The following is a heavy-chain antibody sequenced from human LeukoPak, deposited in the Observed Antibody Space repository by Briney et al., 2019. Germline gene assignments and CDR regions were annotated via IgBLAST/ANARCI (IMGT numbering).Heavy chain of an antibody. D-gene: IGHD3-9*01. CDR1: GFTFSSYA. CDR2: IYSGGST. Sequence: PGGSLRLSCAASGFTFSSYAMSCVRQAPGKGLEWLSVIYSGGSTYYADSVKGRFTISRDNSKNTLYLQMNSLRAEDTAVYYCARDEYDILTGYPGDYWGQGTLVTVSS. V-gene: IGHV3-66*01. J-gene: IGHJ4*02. CDR3: ARDEYDILTGYPGDY.